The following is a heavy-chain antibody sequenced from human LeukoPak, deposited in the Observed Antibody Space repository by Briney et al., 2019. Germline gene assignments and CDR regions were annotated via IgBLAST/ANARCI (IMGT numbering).Heavy chain of an antibody. J-gene: IGHJ5*02. Sequence: SETLSLTCTVSGGSISSYYWSWIRQPPGKGLEWIGYIYYSGSTNYNPSLKSRVTISVDTSKNQFSLKLSSVTAADTAVYYCARHCVYGSGSYYSRTRYNWFDPWGQGTLVTVSS. CDR2: IYYSGST. CDR3: ARHCVYGSGSYYSRTRYNWFDP. V-gene: IGHV4-59*08. CDR1: GGSISSYY. D-gene: IGHD3-10*01.